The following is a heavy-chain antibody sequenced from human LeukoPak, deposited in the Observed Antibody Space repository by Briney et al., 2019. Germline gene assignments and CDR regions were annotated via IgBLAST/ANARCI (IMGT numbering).Heavy chain of an antibody. CDR3: ARDRVMAAAGTY. V-gene: IGHV4-39*07. D-gene: IGHD6-13*01. CDR1: GGSISSTSYY. J-gene: IGHJ4*02. CDR2: IYYSGGA. Sequence: PSETLSLTCTVSGGSISSTSYYWGWIRQPPGKGLEWIGSIYYSGGAYYNPSLKSRVTISVDTSKNQFSLKLSSVTAADTAVYYCARDRVMAAAGTYWGQGTLVTVSS.